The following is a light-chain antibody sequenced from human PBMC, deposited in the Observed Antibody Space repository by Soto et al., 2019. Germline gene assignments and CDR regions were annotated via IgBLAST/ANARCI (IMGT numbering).Light chain of an antibody. J-gene: IGKJ4*01. CDR2: DAS. V-gene: IGKV3-11*01. CDR3: QQHNKWLLT. Sequence: DIVSKQSPSALSLSQGERDTLSCRASQSVSSYLAWYQQKPGQAPRLLIYDASNRATGIPARFSGSGSGTEFSLTICSLQSEDFAVYYCQQHNKWLLTFCGVTKVDIK. CDR1: QSVSSY.